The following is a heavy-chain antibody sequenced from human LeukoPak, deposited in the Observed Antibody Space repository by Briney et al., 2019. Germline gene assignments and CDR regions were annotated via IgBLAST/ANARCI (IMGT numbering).Heavy chain of an antibody. D-gene: IGHD5-18*01. Sequence: EALSLTCTVSGGSINGYYWSWIRQPPGKGLEWVSSISSGSKYIYNADSLKGRFTISRDNAKNSLYLQMNSLRAEDTAVYYCARALSYSYGSMDFWGQGTLVIVSS. J-gene: IGHJ4*02. CDR1: GGSINGYY. V-gene: IGHV3-21*01. CDR3: ARALSYSYGSMDF. CDR2: ISSGSKYI.